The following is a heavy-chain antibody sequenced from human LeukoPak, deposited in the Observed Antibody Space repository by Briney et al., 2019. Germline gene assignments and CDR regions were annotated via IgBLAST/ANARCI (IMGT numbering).Heavy chain of an antibody. D-gene: IGHD1-1*01. J-gene: IGHJ6*02. CDR2: ISYDGSNK. CDR1: GFTFSSYA. Sequence: GGSLRLSCAASGFTFSSYAMHWVRQAPGKGLEWVAVISYDGSNKYYADSVKGRFTISRDNSKNTLYLQMNSLRAEDTAVYYCARGTPRYNYYYYYGMDVWGQGTTVTASS. V-gene: IGHV3-30-3*01. CDR3: ARGTPRYNYYYYYGMDV.